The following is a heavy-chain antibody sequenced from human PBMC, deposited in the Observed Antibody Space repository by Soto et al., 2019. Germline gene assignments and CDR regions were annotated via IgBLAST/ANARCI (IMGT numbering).Heavy chain of an antibody. CDR2: IIPILGIA. CDR3: ARDGPSPNCSGGSCYPGYYYYYYMDV. J-gene: IGHJ6*03. V-gene: IGHV1-69*04. Sequence: SVKVSCKASGGTFSSYTISWVRQAPGQGLEWMGRIIPILGIANYAQKFQGRVTMTRDKSTSTVYMELSSLRSEDTAVYYCARDGPSPNCSGGSCYPGYYYYYYMDVWGKGTTVTVSS. D-gene: IGHD2-15*01. CDR1: GGTFSSYT.